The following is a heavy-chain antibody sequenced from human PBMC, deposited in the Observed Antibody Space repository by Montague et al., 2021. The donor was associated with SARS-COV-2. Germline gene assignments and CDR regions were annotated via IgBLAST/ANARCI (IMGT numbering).Heavy chain of an antibody. CDR3: ARQGDQLLLEYWFDP. Sequence: SETLSLTCTVSGGSISSSSYYWGWIRQPPGKGLEWIGSIYYSGSTCYNPSLKSRVTISVDTSKNQFPLKLSSVTAADTAVYYCARQGDQLLLEYWFDPWGQGTLVTVSS. CDR2: IYYSGST. V-gene: IGHV4-39*01. CDR1: GGSISSSSYY. D-gene: IGHD2-2*01. J-gene: IGHJ5*02.